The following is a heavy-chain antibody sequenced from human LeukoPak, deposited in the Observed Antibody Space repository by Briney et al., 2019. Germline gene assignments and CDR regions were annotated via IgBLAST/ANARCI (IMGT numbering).Heavy chain of an antibody. Sequence: PSETLSLTGTVSGGSISSSSYYWGWIRQPPGEGLEWIGSIYYSGSTYYNPSLKSRVTISVDTSKNQFSLKLSSVTAADTAVYYCAITLYYYADYWGQGTLVTVSS. CDR3: AITLYYYADY. CDR1: GGSISSSSYY. CDR2: IYYSGST. D-gene: IGHD3-10*01. J-gene: IGHJ4*02. V-gene: IGHV4-39*01.